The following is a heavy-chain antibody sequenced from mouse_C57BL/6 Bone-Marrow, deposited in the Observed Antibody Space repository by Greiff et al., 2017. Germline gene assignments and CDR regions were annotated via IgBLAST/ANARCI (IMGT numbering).Heavy chain of an antibody. CDR1: GFTFSSYA. Sequence: EVHLVESGGGLVKPGGSLKLSCAASGFTFSSYAMSWVRQTPEKRLEWVATISDGGSYTYYPDNVKGRFTISRDNAKNNLYLQMSHLKSEDTAMYYCARENYSNYDYAMDYWGQGTSVTVSS. V-gene: IGHV5-4*01. D-gene: IGHD2-5*01. CDR2: ISDGGSYT. J-gene: IGHJ4*01. CDR3: ARENYSNYDYAMDY.